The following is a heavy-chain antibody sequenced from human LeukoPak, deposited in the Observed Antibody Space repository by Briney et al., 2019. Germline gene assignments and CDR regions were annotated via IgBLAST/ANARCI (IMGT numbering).Heavy chain of an antibody. CDR3: ARAGWVGPSDY. Sequence: GGSLRLSCAGSGCTFSSYWMSWVRQAPGKGLEWVANIKQDGSEKYYVDSVKGRFTISRDNAKNSLYLQMNSLRAEDTAVYYCARAGWVGPSDYWGQGTLVTVSS. CDR2: IKQDGSEK. J-gene: IGHJ4*02. V-gene: IGHV3-7*03. CDR1: GCTFSSYW. D-gene: IGHD6-19*01.